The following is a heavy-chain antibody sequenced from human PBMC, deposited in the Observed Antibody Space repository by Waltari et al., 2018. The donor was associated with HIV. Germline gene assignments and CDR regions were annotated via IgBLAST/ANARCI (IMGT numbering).Heavy chain of an antibody. J-gene: IGHJ5*02. Sequence: QVQLVQSGAEVKKPGSSVKVSCKASGGTFSSYAISWVRQAPGQGLEWMGGIIPNSGTTNYAQKFHGRVTITADESTSTANMELNSLKSEDTAVYYCARLGRSRFLEWIPFDPWGQGTLVTVSS. V-gene: IGHV1-69*12. CDR3: ARLGRSRFLEWIPFDP. D-gene: IGHD3-3*01. CDR2: IIPNSGTT. CDR1: GGTFSSYA.